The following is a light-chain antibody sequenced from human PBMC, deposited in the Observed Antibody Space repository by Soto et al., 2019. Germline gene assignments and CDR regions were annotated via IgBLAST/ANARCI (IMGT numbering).Light chain of an antibody. CDR2: DVC. Sequence: QSALTQPASVSGSPGESITISCTGTSSDVGGYNSVSWYQHHPGKAPKLILYDVCDRPSGVSYRFSGSKSGYTASLTISGLQAAAAADYFCSSFTSSMTNVFGSGTKLTVL. J-gene: IGLJ1*01. CDR1: SSDVGGYNS. CDR3: SSFTSSMTNV. V-gene: IGLV2-14*03.